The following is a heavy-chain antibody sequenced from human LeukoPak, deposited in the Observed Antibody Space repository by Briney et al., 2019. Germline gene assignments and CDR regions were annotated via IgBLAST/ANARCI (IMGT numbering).Heavy chain of an antibody. CDR2: LGTIGGSE. CDR3: ARPRYCSSTSCFKADYYGMDV. Sequence: PGGSLRLSCAASGFTFVHYAMTWVRQTPGKGLEWVSSLGTIGGSEYFADSVKGRFIISRDNSKNTLYLQMNSLRAEDTAVYYCARPRYCSSTSCFKADYYGMDVWGQGTTVTASS. V-gene: IGHV3-23*01. CDR1: GFTFVHYA. J-gene: IGHJ6*02. D-gene: IGHD2-2*01.